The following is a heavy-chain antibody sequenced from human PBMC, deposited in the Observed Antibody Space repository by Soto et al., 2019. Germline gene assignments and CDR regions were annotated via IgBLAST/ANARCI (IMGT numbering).Heavy chain of an antibody. V-gene: IGHV4-34*01. CDR3: ARGAVAGTRWFDP. D-gene: IGHD6-19*01. Sequence: SETLSLTCAVYGGSFSGYYWSWIRQPPGKGLEWIGEINHSGSTNYNPSLESRVTISVDTSKNQFSLKLSSVTAADTAVYYCARGAVAGTRWFDPWGQGTLVTVSS. CDR1: GGSFSGYY. J-gene: IGHJ5*02. CDR2: INHSGST.